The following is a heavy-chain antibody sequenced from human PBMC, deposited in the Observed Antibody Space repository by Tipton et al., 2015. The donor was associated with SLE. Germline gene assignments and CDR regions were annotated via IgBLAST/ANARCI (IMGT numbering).Heavy chain of an antibody. CDR1: GASISSLY. V-gene: IGHV4-59*04. J-gene: IGHJ6*03. CDR2: INHGGST. Sequence: TLSLTCTVSGASISSLYWSWIRQPPGKGLEWIGEINHGGSTNYNPSLKTRVTMSVDTSKKQFSLKLGSVTAADTAVYYCARTYYMDVWGKGTTVTVSS. CDR3: ARTYYMDV.